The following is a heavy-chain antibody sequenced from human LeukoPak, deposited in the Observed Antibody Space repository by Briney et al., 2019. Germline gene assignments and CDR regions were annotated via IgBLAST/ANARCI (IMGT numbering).Heavy chain of an antibody. CDR1: GYSISSGFY. Sequence: SETLSLTCAVSGYSISSGFYWGCIRQPPGKGLEWIGSIYHSGSIYYNPSLKSRVTISVDTSKNQFSLKLSSVTAADTAVYYCARHGHDFTLDYWGQGTLVTVSS. J-gene: IGHJ4*02. V-gene: IGHV4-38-2*01. D-gene: IGHD3-3*01. CDR3: ARHGHDFTLDY. CDR2: IYHSGSI.